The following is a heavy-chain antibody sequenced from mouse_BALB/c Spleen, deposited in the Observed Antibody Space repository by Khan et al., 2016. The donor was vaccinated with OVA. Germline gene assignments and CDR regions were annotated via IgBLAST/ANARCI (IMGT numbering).Heavy chain of an antibody. D-gene: IGHD1-1*01. CDR3: SRSTYGNFAY. J-gene: IGHJ3*01. CDR2: INSDGDYT. V-gene: IGHV5-9-3*01. CDR1: GFTFSTYA. Sequence: EVELVESGGALVKPGGSLKLSCAASGFTFSTYAMSWVRQTPEKRLEWVATINSDGDYTYYPDSVTGRFTISRDTAKNTLYLQMSSLRSEDTAMYYCSRSTYGNFAYWGQGTLVTVSA.